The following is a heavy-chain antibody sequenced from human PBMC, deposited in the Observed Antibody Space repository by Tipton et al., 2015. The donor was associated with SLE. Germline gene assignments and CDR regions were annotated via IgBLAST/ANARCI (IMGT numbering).Heavy chain of an antibody. CDR3: ARELDY. Sequence: LRLSCTVSGGPISSGSYYWSWIRQPAGKGLEWIGRIYTSGSTNYNPSLKSRVTISVDTSKNQFSLKLSSVTAADTAVYYCARELDYWGQGTLVTVSS. V-gene: IGHV4-61*02. CDR2: IYTSGST. CDR1: GGPISSGSYY. J-gene: IGHJ4*02.